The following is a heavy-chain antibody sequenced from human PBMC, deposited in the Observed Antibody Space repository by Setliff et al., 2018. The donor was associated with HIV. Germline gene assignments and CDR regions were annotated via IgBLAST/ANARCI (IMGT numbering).Heavy chain of an antibody. CDR1: GGSFSGYY. CDR2: IYSTGHT. J-gene: IGHJ4*02. CDR3: ARDRALRFSKSPSFNYFDV. Sequence: PSETLSLTCAVYGGSFSGYYWAWIRQPPGKGLEWIGSIYSTGHTYYNPSHKSRLTMSVDTAKNRFSLKLISVTAADTAVYYCARDRALRFSKSPSFNYFDVWGQGALVTVSS. V-gene: IGHV4-34*01. D-gene: IGHD3-10*01.